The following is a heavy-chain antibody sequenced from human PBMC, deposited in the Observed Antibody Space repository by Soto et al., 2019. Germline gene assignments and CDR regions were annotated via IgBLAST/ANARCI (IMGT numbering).Heavy chain of an antibody. Sequence: PSETLSLTCTVSGGSVRSGSFYWSWIRQPPGKGLEWIGYIYYSGSTNYNTSLKSRVTISVDTSKNQFSLKLSSVTAADTAVYYCARSPPRITMVRGVSAHYFDYWGQGTLVTVSS. CDR2: IYYSGST. CDR3: ARSPPRITMVRGVSAHYFDY. J-gene: IGHJ4*02. CDR1: GGSVRSGSFY. V-gene: IGHV4-61*01. D-gene: IGHD3-10*01.